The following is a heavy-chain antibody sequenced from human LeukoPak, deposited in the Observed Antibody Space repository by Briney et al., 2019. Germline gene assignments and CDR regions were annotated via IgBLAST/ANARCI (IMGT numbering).Heavy chain of an antibody. CDR1: GYTFTSYG. J-gene: IGHJ6*02. CDR3: ARGSSSSLAYYYYGMDV. CDR2: ISAYNGNT. Sequence: ASVTVSFTASGYTFTSYGISWVRQAPGQGLEWMGWISAYNGNTNYAQKLQGRVTMTTDTSTSTAYMELRSLRSDDTAVYYCARGSSSSLAYYYYGMDVWGQGTTVTVSS. D-gene: IGHD6-6*01. V-gene: IGHV1-18*01.